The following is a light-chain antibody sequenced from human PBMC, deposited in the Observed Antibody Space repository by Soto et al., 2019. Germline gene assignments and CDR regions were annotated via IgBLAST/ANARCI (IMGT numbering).Light chain of an antibody. J-gene: IGKJ1*01. CDR1: QSVSSSY. V-gene: IGKV3-20*01. Sequence: EIVLTQSPGTLSLSPGERATLSCWASQSVSSSYLAWYQQKPGQAPRLLIYGTSSRASGIPDRFSGSGSGTDFTLTISRLEPEDFAVYYCQQYDSSLWTFGQGTKVEIK. CDR2: GTS. CDR3: QQYDSSLWT.